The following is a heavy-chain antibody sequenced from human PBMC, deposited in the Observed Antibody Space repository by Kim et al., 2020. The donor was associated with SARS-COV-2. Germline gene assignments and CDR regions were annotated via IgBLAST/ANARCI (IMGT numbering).Heavy chain of an antibody. D-gene: IGHD6-19*01. V-gene: IGHV5-51*01. Sequence: GESLKISCKGSGYSFTSYWIGWVRQMPGKGLEWMGIIYPGDSDTRYRPCFQGQVTISDDKSISTAYLQWSSQKASDTAMYYCARTLTPYSSGWLWYGRDGWGQGTTVTVSS. CDR3: ARTLTPYSSGWLWYGRDG. J-gene: IGHJ6*02. CDR2: IYPGDSDT. CDR1: GYSFTSYW.